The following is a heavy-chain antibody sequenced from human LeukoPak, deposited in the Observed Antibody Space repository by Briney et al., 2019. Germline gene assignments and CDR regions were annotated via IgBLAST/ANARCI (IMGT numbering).Heavy chain of an antibody. V-gene: IGHV4-34*01. CDR1: GGSFSSYY. J-gene: IGHJ4*02. D-gene: IGHD6-13*01. CDR2: INHSGST. Sequence: PSETLSLTCAVSGGSFSSYYWNWIRQPPGKGLEWIGEINHSGSTNYNPSLKSRVTISVDTSKNQFSLKLSSVTAADTAVYYCARGRWYNSSRATSGPWTWGQGTLVTVSS. CDR3: ARGRWYNSSRATSGPWT.